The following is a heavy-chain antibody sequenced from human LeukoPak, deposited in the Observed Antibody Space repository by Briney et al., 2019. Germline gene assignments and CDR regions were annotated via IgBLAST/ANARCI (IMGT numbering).Heavy chain of an antibody. J-gene: IGHJ6*03. V-gene: IGHV4-38-2*02. CDR2: IYHSGST. Sequence: SESLSLTCAVSGYSISSGYYWGWIRQPPGKGLEGIGSIYHSGSTYYDPSLKSRVTISVDTSKNQFSLKLSSVTAADTAVYYCARDGVYNYYYYYYMDVWGKGTTVTVSS. CDR1: GYSISSGYY. CDR3: ARDGVYNYYYYYYMDV. D-gene: IGHD5/OR15-5a*01.